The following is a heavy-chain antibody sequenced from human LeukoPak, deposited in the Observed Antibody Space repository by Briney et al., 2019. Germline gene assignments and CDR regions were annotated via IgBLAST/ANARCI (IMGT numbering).Heavy chain of an antibody. D-gene: IGHD3-10*01. CDR2: ISGSAFST. CDR3: TRDSQGSGIYSVDY. J-gene: IGHJ4*02. V-gene: IGHV3-23*01. Sequence: GGSLRLSCAASGFTFSSYAMAWVRQAPGKGLEWVSGISGSAFSTYYADSVKGRFTISRDNSKDTVYLQMNSLRAEDTAVYYCTRDSQGSGIYSVDYWGQGTLVTVSS. CDR1: GFTFSSYA.